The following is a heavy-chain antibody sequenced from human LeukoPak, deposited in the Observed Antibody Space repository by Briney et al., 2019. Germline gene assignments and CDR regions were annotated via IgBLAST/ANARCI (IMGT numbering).Heavy chain of an antibody. CDR3: ATGVQIRFGANWFDP. CDR1: GDTFTGYF. Sequence: ASVKVSCKSSGDTFTGYFMHWVRQAPGQGLEWMGWINPNNGGTNYAQKFQGRVTMTRDTSISTVYMELSRLTSEDTAVYYCATGVQIRFGANWFDPWGQGTLVTVSS. CDR2: INPNNGGT. D-gene: IGHD3-10*01. J-gene: IGHJ5*02. V-gene: IGHV1-2*02.